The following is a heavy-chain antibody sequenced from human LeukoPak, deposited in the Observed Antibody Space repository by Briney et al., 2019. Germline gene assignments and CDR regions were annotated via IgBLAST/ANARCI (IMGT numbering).Heavy chain of an antibody. Sequence: GRSLRLSCAASGFTVSSNYMSWVRQAPGKGLEWVSVIYSGGSTYYADSVKGRFTISRDNSKNTLYLQMNSLRAEDTAVYYCARDDSSSWYYFDYWGQGTLVTVSS. J-gene: IGHJ4*02. CDR3: ARDDSSSWYYFDY. V-gene: IGHV3-66*01. D-gene: IGHD6-13*01. CDR2: IYSGGST. CDR1: GFTVSSNY.